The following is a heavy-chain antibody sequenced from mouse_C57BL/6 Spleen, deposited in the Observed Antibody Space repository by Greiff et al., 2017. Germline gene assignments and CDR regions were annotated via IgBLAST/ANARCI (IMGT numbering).Heavy chain of an antibody. CDR2: ISSGGDHI. CDR3: TRGGNYDYAMDY. V-gene: IGHV5-9-1*02. Sequence: EVQLVESGEGLVKPGGSLKLSCAASGFTFSSYAMSWVRQTPEKRLEWVAYISSGGDHIYYADTVKGRFTISRDNARNTLYLQMSSLKYEDTAMYYCTRGGNYDYAMDYWGQGTSVTVSS. CDR1: GFTFSSYA. D-gene: IGHD2-1*01. J-gene: IGHJ4*01.